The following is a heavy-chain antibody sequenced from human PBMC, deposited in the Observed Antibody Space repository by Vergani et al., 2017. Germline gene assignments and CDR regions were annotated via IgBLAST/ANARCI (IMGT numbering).Heavy chain of an antibody. Sequence: EVQLVESGGGLVQPGGSLRLSCAASGFTFSSYEMNWVRQAPGKGLEWVSYISSSSSYIYYADSVKGRFTISRDNAKNSLYLQMNSLRAEDTAVYYCARDSAAAGTPFDYWGQGTLVTVSS. D-gene: IGHD6-13*01. CDR3: ARDSAAAGTPFDY. J-gene: IGHJ4*02. CDR1: GFTFSSYE. CDR2: ISSSSSYI. V-gene: IGHV3-48*03.